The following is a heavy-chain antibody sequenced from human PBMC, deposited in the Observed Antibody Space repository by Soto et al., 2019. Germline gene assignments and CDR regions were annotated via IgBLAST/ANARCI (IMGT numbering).Heavy chain of an antibody. V-gene: IGHV3-23*01. Sequence: EVQLLESGGGLLQPGGSLRLSCAASGFTFSSYAMSWVRQAPGKGLEWVSAISSSGGSTYYADSVKGRFTISRDNSKNTLYLQMNSLSADGTAVYDCGKGAPRVPTGSFDPGGQGTLVTVSS. CDR2: ISSSGGST. CDR3: GKGAPRVPTGSFDP. D-gene: IGHD2-8*02. J-gene: IGHJ5*02. CDR1: GFTFSSYA.